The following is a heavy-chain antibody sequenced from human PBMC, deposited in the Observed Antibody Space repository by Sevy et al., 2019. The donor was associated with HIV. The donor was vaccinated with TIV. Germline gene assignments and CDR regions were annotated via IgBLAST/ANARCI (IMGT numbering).Heavy chain of an antibody. CDR3: ARSQNVDSSPFDF. J-gene: IGHJ5*01. D-gene: IGHD5-12*01. Sequence: SETLSLTCTVSGGSISRDDYYWSWIRQPPGKGLEWIGYFFYNDNMYYNLSLKSRLVISVDMSKNKVYLNLSSVTAADTAVYFCARSQNVDSSPFDFWGQGALVTVSS. CDR2: FFYNDNM. V-gene: IGHV4-30-4*01. CDR1: GGSISRDDYY.